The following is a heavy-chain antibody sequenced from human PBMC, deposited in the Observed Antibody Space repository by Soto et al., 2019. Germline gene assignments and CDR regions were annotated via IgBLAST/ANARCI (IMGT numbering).Heavy chain of an antibody. J-gene: IGHJ4*02. V-gene: IGHV1-2*02. CDR1: GYTFTGYY. CDR3: ATLYYYDSSGYDY. D-gene: IGHD3-22*01. Sequence: ASVKVSCKASGYTFTGYYMHWVRQAPGQGLEWMGGFNPDSGGTNYAQKFQGRVTMTEDTSTDTAYMELSSLRSEDTAVYYCATLYYYDSSGYDYWGQGTLVTVSS. CDR2: FNPDSGGT.